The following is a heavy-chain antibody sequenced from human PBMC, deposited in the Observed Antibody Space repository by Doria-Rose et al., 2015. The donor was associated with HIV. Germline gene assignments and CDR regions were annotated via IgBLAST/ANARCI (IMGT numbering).Heavy chain of an antibody. J-gene: IGHJ4*02. D-gene: IGHD6-13*01. CDR3: ARIKSSRWYHKYYFDF. Sequence: ESGPVLVKPTETLTLTCTVSGVSLSSPGMGVSWIRQPPGKALEWLANIFSDDERSYKTSLKSRITISRCTSKSQVVLTMTDMDPVDTATYYCARIKSSRWYHKYYFDFWGQGTLVIVSA. V-gene: IGHV2-26*01. CDR1: GVSLSSPGMG. CDR2: IFSDDER.